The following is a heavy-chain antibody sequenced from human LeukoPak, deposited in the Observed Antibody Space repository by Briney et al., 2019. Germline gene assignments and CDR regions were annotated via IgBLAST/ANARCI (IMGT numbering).Heavy chain of an antibody. CDR1: RFTFSSYA. Sequence: GGSLRLSCAASRFTFSSYAMNWVRQAPGKGLEWVSAISGSGSSIYYTDSVKGRFTISRDNSKNTLFLQMNSLRAEDTAVYYCAKVWGSYSTGYFDYWGQGTLVTVSS. D-gene: IGHD1-26*01. CDR2: ISGSGSSI. J-gene: IGHJ4*02. CDR3: AKVWGSYSTGYFDY. V-gene: IGHV3-23*01.